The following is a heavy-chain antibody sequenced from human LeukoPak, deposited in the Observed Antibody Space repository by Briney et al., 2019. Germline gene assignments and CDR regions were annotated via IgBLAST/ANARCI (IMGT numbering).Heavy chain of an antibody. J-gene: IGHJ3*02. V-gene: IGHV1-8*01. CDR2: MNPNSGNT. Sequence: GASVKVSCKASGYTFTSYDINWVRQATGQGLEWMGWMNPNSGNTGYAQEFQGRVTMTRNTSISTAYMELSSLRSEGTAVYYCARGRKYYYARAFDIWGQGTMVTVSS. CDR1: GYTFTSYD. CDR3: ARGRKYYYARAFDI. D-gene: IGHD3-22*01.